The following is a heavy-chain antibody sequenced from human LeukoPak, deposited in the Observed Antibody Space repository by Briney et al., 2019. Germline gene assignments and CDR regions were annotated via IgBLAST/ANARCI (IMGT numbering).Heavy chain of an antibody. CDR1: GYTFTSYA. CDR3: ARDFGYCSGGSCYFDAFDI. Sequence: ASVKVSCKASGYTFTSYAMNWVRQAPGQGLEWMGWINPNSGGTNYAQKFQGRVTMTRDTSISTAYMELSRLRSDDTAVYYCARDFGYCSGGSCYFDAFDIWGQGTMVTVSS. CDR2: INPNSGGT. J-gene: IGHJ3*02. D-gene: IGHD2-15*01. V-gene: IGHV1-2*02.